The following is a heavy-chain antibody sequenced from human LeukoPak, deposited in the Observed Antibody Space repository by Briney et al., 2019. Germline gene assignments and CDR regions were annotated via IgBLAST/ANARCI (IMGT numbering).Heavy chain of an antibody. V-gene: IGHV3-23*01. Sequence: GGSLRLSCAASGFTFSSYAMTWVRQAPGKGLEWVSAISGSGSNTYYADSVKGRFTISRDNSKSTLYLLINSLRADDTAVYYCARGNGDYAIHPDYWGQGTLVTVSS. J-gene: IGHJ4*02. CDR2: ISGSGSNT. D-gene: IGHD4-17*01. CDR3: ARGNGDYAIHPDY. CDR1: GFTFSSYA.